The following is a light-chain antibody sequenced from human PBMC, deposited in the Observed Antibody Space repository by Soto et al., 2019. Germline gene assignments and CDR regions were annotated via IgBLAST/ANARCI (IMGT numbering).Light chain of an antibody. Sequence: DIQMTQSPSSLSASVGDRVTITCRASQGLDNYLAWYQQRPGKVPHLLIYAASSLQSGVPSRFSGSGTGTDFTLTIDSVQPEDVATYFCQKYDSAPPSFGGGT. J-gene: IGKJ4*01. CDR2: AAS. CDR1: QGLDNY. V-gene: IGKV1-27*01. CDR3: QKYDSAPPS.